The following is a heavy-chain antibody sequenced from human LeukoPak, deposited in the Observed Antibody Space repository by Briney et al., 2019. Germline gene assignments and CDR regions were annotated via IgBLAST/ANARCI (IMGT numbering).Heavy chain of an antibody. J-gene: IGHJ4*02. CDR1: GGSITNYY. Sequence: SETLSLTCTVSGGSITNYYWSWIRQPPGKGLEWLGYIYYTGATKYNPSLESRVTISVDTSKSQFSLKLSSVTAADTAVYYCAANSADYNTLGSSYKVWGQGTLVTVSS. CDR3: AANSADYNTLGSSYKV. CDR2: IYYTGAT. D-gene: IGHD3-10*01. V-gene: IGHV4-59*08.